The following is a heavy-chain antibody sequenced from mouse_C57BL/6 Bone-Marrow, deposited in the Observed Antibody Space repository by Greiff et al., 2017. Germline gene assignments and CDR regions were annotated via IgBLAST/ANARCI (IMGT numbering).Heavy chain of an antibody. CDR1: GYNFNSYW. CDR2: IYPGSGST. Sequence: QVQLKQPGAELVKPGASVKMSCKASGYNFNSYWITWVKQRPGQGLEWIGDIYPGSGSTKYNEKFKRKATLTVDTSSSTAYMQLSSLTSEDTAVYYCAKISYGPFDYWGQGTTLTVSS. V-gene: IGHV1-55*01. CDR3: AKISYGPFDY. J-gene: IGHJ2*01. D-gene: IGHD2-1*01.